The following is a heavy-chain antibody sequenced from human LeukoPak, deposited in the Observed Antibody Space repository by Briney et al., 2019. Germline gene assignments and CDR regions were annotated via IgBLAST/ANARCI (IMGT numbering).Heavy chain of an antibody. Sequence: ASVKVSCKASGYTFTGYYMHWVRQAPGQGLEWMGRINPNSGGTNYAQKFQGRVTMTRDTSISTAYMELSSLRSEDTAVYYCAREDCSSTINVYCWFDPWGQGTLVTVSS. CDR1: GYTFTGYY. CDR3: AREDCSSTINVYCWFDP. V-gene: IGHV1-2*06. D-gene: IGHD2-2*01. J-gene: IGHJ5*02. CDR2: INPNSGGT.